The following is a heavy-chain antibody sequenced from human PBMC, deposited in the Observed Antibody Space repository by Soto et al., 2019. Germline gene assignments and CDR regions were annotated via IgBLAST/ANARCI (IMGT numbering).Heavy chain of an antibody. V-gene: IGHV3-21*06. CDR1: GFTFTRYS. Sequence: GGSLRLSCAASGFTFTRYSMNWVRQAPGKGLEWVSGISDSGATIYYGDSVRGRFTISRDNSKNTLYLQMNSLRAEDTAVYYCASCYGDYEFPCEYWGQGTLVTISS. D-gene: IGHD4-17*01. CDR2: ISDSGATI. CDR3: ASCYGDYEFPCEY. J-gene: IGHJ4*02.